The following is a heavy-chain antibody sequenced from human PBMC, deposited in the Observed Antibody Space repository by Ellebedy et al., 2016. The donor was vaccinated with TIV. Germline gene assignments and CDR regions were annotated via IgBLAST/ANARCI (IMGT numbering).Heavy chain of an antibody. J-gene: IGHJ6*02. D-gene: IGHD2-15*01. Sequence: GESLKISCKASGYTFTSYYMHWVRQAPGQGLEWMGIINPSGGSTSYAQKFQGRVTMTRDTSTSTVYMELSSLRSEDTAVYYCARGDCSGGSCYRKSYYYYYGMDVWGQGTTVTVSS. V-gene: IGHV1-46*01. CDR1: GYTFTSYY. CDR2: INPSGGST. CDR3: ARGDCSGGSCYRKSYYYYYGMDV.